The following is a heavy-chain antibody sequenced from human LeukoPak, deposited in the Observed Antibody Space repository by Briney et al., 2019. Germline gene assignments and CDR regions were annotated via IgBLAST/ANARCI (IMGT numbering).Heavy chain of an antibody. J-gene: IGHJ4*02. D-gene: IGHD3-22*01. CDR2: ISSSGSTI. Sequence: PGGSLRLSCAASGFTFSSCEMNWVRQAPGKGLEWVSYISSSGSTIYYADSVKGRFTISRDNAKKSLYLQMNSLRAEDTAVYYCARGKITMIVGPFDYWGQGTLVTVSS. CDR1: GFTFSSCE. V-gene: IGHV3-48*03. CDR3: ARGKITMIVGPFDY.